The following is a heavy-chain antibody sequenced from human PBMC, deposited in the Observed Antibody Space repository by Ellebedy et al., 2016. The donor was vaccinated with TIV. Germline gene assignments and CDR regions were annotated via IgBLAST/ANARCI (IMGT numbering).Heavy chain of an antibody. Sequence: GESLKISXAASGFTFSSYGMHWVRQAPGKGLEWVAVISYDGSNKYYADSVKGRFTISRDNSKNTLYLQMNSLRAEDTAVYYCARDLLNGMDVWGQGTTVTVSS. D-gene: IGHD2-8*01. V-gene: IGHV3-30*03. CDR2: ISYDGSNK. J-gene: IGHJ6*02. CDR1: GFTFSSYG. CDR3: ARDLLNGMDV.